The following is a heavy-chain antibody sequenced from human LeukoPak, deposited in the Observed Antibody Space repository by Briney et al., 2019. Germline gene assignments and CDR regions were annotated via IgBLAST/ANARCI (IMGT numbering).Heavy chain of an antibody. CDR3: ARDQSSQSADYYFDY. CDR1: GFAFSNYP. J-gene: IGHJ4*02. Sequence: GGSLRLSCAASGFAFSNYPMHWVRQAPGKGLEWVAVISYDGRDKHYADSVKGRFTISRDNSKNTLYLQMNGLGGEDTALYYCARDQSSQSADYYFDYWGQGTLVTVSS. V-gene: IGHV3-30*04. CDR2: ISYDGRDK. D-gene: IGHD2-2*01.